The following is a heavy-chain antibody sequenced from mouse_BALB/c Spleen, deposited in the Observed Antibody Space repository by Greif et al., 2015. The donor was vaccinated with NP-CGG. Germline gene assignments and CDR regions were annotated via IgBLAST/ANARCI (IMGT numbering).Heavy chain of an antibody. CDR2: ISYDGSN. CDR3: AREGDYDHGWFAY. V-gene: IGHV3-6*02. CDR1: GYSITSGYY. D-gene: IGHD2-4*01. J-gene: IGHJ3*01. Sequence: EVKLQESGPGLVKPSQSLSLTCSVTGYSITSGYYWNWIRQFPGNKLEWMGYISYDGSNNYNPSLKNRISITRDTSKNQFFLKLNSVTTEDTATYYCAREGDYDHGWFAYWGQGTLVTVSA.